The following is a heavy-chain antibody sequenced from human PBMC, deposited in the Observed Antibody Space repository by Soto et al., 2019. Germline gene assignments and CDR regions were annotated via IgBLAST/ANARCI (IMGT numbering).Heavy chain of an antibody. D-gene: IGHD4-17*01. V-gene: IGHV1-18*04. CDR2: ISTFNGNT. J-gene: IGHJ5*02. Sequence: QVHLVQSGTEVKEPGASVKVSCKASASTFTGYTINWVRQAPGQGLEWMGWISTFNGNTKYAGNFEGRVTMTTNTSTTTDYRELTSITFDDTAVYFCARGTVTSGRWFGTWGQGTLVSVSS. CDR1: ASTFTGYT. CDR3: ARGTVTSGRWFGT.